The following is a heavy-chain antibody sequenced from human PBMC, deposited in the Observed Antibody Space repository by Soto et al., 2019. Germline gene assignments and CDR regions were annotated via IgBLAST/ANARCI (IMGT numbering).Heavy chain of an antibody. D-gene: IGHD2-15*01. CDR2: ISAYNGNT. J-gene: IGHJ4*02. CDR3: ARDRKWSGYCSGGSCYSAFDY. CDR1: GYTFTSYG. V-gene: IGHV1-18*01. Sequence: GASVKVSCKASGYTFTSYGISWVRQAPGQGLEWMGWISAYNGNTNYAQKLQGRVTMTTDTSTSTAYMVLRSLRSDDTAVYYCARDRKWSGYCSGGSCYSAFDYWGQGTLVTVSS.